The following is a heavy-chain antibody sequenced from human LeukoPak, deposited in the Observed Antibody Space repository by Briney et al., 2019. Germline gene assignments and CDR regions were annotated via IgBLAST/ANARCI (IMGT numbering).Heavy chain of an antibody. CDR2: IKQEGSVK. J-gene: IGHJ4*02. V-gene: IGHV3-7*03. CDR1: GFTISGHW. D-gene: IGHD2-21*02. CDR3: ARLSSRDPLHY. Sequence: GGSLRLSCAASGFTISGHWMSWVRQAPGKGLEWLANIKQEGSVKNYVDSVKGRFTISRDNAENSLYLQMHSLRAEDTAGYYCARLSSRDPLHYWGQGTVVTVSS.